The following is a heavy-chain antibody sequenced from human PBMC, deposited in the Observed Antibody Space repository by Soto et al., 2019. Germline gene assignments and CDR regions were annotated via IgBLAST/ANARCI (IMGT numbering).Heavy chain of an antibody. CDR1: GYTFFTYD. V-gene: IGHV1-18*01. D-gene: IGHD5-12*01. CDR2: ISTDSGDT. J-gene: IGHJ5*02. Sequence: QVHLVQSGVEVKTPGASVKVSCQASGYTFFTYDISWVRQAPGQGLEGMGWISTDSGDTKYGQKFQGRVTMTTDTSTTTAYLELRSLISDDTAVYYCARHHGPTTSENWFDPWGQGTLVTVSS. CDR3: ARHHGPTTSENWFDP.